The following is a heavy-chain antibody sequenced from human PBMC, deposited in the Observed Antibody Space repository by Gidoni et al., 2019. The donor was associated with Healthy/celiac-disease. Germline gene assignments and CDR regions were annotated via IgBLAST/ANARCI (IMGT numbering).Heavy chain of an antibody. Sequence: QLQLQECGSGLVKPSQTLSITCAVSGGSISSGGYSWSRIRQPPGKGLEWFVYIYHSGSTYYNPSRKSRVTISVDRSKTQFSLKLSSVTAADTAVYYCARGRQPEAAPLDYWGQGTLVTVSS. V-gene: IGHV4-30-2*01. CDR3: ARGRQPEAAPLDY. J-gene: IGHJ4*02. CDR1: GGSISSGGYS. D-gene: IGHD6-6*01. CDR2: IYHSGST.